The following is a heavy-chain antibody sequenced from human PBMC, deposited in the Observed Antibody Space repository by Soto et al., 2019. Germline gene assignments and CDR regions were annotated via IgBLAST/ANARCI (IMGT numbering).Heavy chain of an antibody. CDR3: RAYSSGWYLDY. J-gene: IGHJ4*02. Sequence: GGSLRLSCAASGFTFSSYWMSWVRQAPGKGLEWVANIKQDGSEKYYVDSVKGRFTISRDNAKNSLYLQMNSLRAEDTAVYYCRAYSSGWYLDYWGQGTLVTVSS. CDR1: GFTFSSYW. V-gene: IGHV3-7*01. CDR2: IKQDGSEK. D-gene: IGHD6-19*01.